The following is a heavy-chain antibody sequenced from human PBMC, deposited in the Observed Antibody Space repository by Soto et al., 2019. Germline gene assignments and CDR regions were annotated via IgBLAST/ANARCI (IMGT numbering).Heavy chain of an antibody. J-gene: IGHJ5*02. CDR1: GYTFTAFY. CDR2: IHPKSGAI. CDR3: ARNVYCSGKSCLGGWFDP. D-gene: IGHD2-15*01. Sequence: QVQLVQSGTEVRKPGASVKVSCKTSGYTFTAFYLHWLRQAPGQGPEWMGWIHPKSGAIKSAQKFQGRVTMTRDTAITTAYLELNTLTSDDTAVYYCARNVYCSGKSCLGGWFDPWGQGTLVTVSS. V-gene: IGHV1-2*02.